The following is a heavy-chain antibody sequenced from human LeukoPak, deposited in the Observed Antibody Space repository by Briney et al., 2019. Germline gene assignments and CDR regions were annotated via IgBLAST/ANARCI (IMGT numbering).Heavy chain of an antibody. CDR1: GFTFSSCS. J-gene: IGHJ4*02. CDR2: IYSGGNT. D-gene: IGHD6-13*01. Sequence: PGGSLRLSCAASGFTFSSCSMSWVRQAPGKGLEWVSVIYSGGNTYYADSVKGRFTISRDNSKNTLYLQMNSLRAEDTAVYYCARDRTSSWYYFDYWGQGTLVTVSS. V-gene: IGHV3-66*01. CDR3: ARDRTSSWYYFDY.